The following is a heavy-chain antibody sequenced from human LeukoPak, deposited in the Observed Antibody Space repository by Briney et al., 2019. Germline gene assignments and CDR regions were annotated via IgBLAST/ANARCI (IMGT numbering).Heavy chain of an antibody. J-gene: IGHJ2*01. CDR1: GGSISSNSYY. V-gene: IGHV4-39*01. CDR3: ARQYQLRYFDWLLYWYFDL. D-gene: IGHD3-9*01. CDR2: VFYSGST. Sequence: SETLSLTCTVSGGSISSNSYYWGWIRQPPGKGLEWIGSVFYSGSTYYNPSLKSRVTISVDTSKNQFSLKLSSVTAADTAVYYCARQYQLRYFDWLLYWYFDLWGRGTLVTVSS.